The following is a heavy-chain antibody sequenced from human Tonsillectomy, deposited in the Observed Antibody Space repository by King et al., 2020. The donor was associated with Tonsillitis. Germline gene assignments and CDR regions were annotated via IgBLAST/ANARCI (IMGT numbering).Heavy chain of an antibody. J-gene: IGHJ5*02. CDR3: ARVYGSGSYLYNWFDP. V-gene: IGHV4-31*03. CDR1: GDSISSGGYY. Sequence: QLQESGPGLVKPSQTLSLTCTVSGDSISSGGYYWSWIRQHPGKGLEWIGDIYYSGSTYYNPSLKSRVTISLDTSKNQFSLKLSSVTAADTSVYYCARVYGSGSYLYNWFDPWGQGTLVTVSS. D-gene: IGHD3-10*01. CDR2: IYYSGST.